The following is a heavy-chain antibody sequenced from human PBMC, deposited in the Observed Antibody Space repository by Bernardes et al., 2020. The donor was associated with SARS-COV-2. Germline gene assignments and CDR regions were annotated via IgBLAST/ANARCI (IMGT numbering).Heavy chain of an antibody. J-gene: IGHJ6*02. CDR3: ARDIYGLESDYGMDV. V-gene: IGHV7-4-1*01. D-gene: IGHD3-3*01. CDR2: INTNTGNP. CDR1: GYTFTSYA. Sequence: ASVKVSCKASGYTFTSYAMNFVRQAPGQGLEWMGWINTNTGNPTYAQGFTGRFVFSLDTSVSTAYLQICSLKAEDTAVYYCARDIYGLESDYGMDVWGQGTTVTVSS.